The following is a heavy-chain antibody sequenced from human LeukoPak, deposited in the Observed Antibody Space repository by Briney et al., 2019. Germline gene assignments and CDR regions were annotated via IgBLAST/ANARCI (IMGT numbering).Heavy chain of an antibody. CDR3: ARAHYASSNIKVPFDV. D-gene: IGHD3-22*01. CDR2: IDPSAGST. J-gene: IGHJ6*04. Sequence: APVKVSCKASGYTFTNYYMHWVRQAPGQGLEWMGVIDPSAGSTTYAQKFQGRVTMTRDTATSTVYMELSSLRSDDTAVYYCARAHYASSNIKVPFDVWGKGTTVTVSS. CDR1: GYTFTNYY. V-gene: IGHV1-46*01.